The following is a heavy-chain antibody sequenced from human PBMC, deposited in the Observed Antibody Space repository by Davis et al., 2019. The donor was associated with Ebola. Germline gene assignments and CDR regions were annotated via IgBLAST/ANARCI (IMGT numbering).Heavy chain of an antibody. CDR3: ARGGDDYSNWWFDP. CDR1: GYTFTSYA. D-gene: IGHD4-11*01. CDR2: INAGNGNT. V-gene: IGHV1-3*01. J-gene: IGHJ5*02. Sequence: ASVKVSCKASGYTFTSYAMHWVRQAPGQRLEWMGWINAGNGNTKYSQKFQGRVTMTTDTSTSTAYMELRNLRSDDTAVYYCARGGDDYSNWWFDPWGQGTLVTVSS.